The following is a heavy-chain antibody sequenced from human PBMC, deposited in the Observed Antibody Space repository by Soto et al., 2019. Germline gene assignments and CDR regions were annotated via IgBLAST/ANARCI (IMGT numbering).Heavy chain of an antibody. CDR2: MSYDGSAK. V-gene: IGHV3-30*02. Sequence: GGSLRLSCEGSGFIFSNNGMHWVRQAPGKGLEWVAFMSYDGSAKFLADSVKGRFTISRDNSKSTLFLHMSSLRAEDMAMYYCAIVRVADSPLDHWGQGTLVTVSS. CDR1: GFIFSNNG. CDR3: AIVRVADSPLDH. J-gene: IGHJ4*02. D-gene: IGHD3-10*02.